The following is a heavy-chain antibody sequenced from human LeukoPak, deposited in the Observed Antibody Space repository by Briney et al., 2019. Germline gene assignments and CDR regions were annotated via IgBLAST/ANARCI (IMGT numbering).Heavy chain of an antibody. CDR2: ISYDGSNK. J-gene: IGHJ4*02. Sequence: GGSLRLSCAASGFTFSSYPIHWVRQAPGKGLEWVAIISYDGSNKYYADSVKGRFTISRDDSRNTLYLQMNSLRGDDTAVYYCAKDVGKWESLHFFDYWGQGTLVTVSS. D-gene: IGHD1-26*01. CDR3: AKDVGKWESLHFFDY. V-gene: IGHV3-30-3*01. CDR1: GFTFSSYP.